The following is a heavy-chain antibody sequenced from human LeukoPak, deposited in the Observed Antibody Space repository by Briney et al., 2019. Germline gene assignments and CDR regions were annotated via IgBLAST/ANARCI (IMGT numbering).Heavy chain of an antibody. CDR3: AKGARDAYYYDSSGLGP. V-gene: IGHV3-23*01. D-gene: IGHD3-22*01. J-gene: IGHJ5*02. CDR1: GFTFSSYA. Sequence: GGSLRISCAASGFTFSSYAMSWVRQAPGNGLEWVSAISGSGGSTYYADSVKGRFTISRDNSKNTLYLQMNSLRAEDTAVYYCAKGARDAYYYDSSGLGPWGQGTLVTVSS. CDR2: ISGSGGST.